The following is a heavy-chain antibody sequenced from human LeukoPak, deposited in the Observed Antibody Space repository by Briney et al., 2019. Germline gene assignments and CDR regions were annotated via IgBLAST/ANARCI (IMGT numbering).Heavy chain of an antibody. V-gene: IGHV3-48*04. CDR1: GFTFSSYS. CDR3: ASLVVISYYYGMDV. D-gene: IGHD3-22*01. Sequence: GGSLRLSCAASGFTFSSYSMNWVRQAPGKGLEWVSYISSSSSTIYYADSVKGRFTISRDNAKNSLYLQMNSLRAEDTAVYYCASLVVISYYYGMDVWGQGTTVTVSS. CDR2: ISSSSSTI. J-gene: IGHJ6*02.